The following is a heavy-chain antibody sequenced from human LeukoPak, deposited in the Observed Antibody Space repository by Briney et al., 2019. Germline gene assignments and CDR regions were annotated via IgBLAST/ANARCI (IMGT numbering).Heavy chain of an antibody. D-gene: IGHD5-18*01. CDR1: GFIFGSYA. Sequence: GGSLRLSCAASGFIFGSYAMSWVRQAPGKGLEWVSAISGSGGSTYYADSVKGRFTISRDNSKNTLYLQMNSLRAEDTAVYYCAKQLWLRGYYYGMDVWGQGTTVTVSS. CDR2: ISGSGGST. V-gene: IGHV3-23*01. CDR3: AKQLWLRGYYYGMDV. J-gene: IGHJ6*02.